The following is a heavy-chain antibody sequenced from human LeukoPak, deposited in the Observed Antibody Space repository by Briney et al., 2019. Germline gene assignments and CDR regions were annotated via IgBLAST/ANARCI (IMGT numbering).Heavy chain of an antibody. J-gene: IGHJ6*03. CDR2: MNPNSGNT. CDR3: ARAGFISSSWSYYYYYYMDV. V-gene: IGHV1-8*03. Sequence: GASVKVSCKASGYTFTSYDINWVRQATGQGLEWMGWMNPNSGNTGYAQKFQGRVTITRNTSISTAYMELSSLRSEDTAVYYCARAGFISSSWSYYYYYYMDVWGKGTTVTVSS. CDR1: GYTFTSYD. D-gene: IGHD6-13*01.